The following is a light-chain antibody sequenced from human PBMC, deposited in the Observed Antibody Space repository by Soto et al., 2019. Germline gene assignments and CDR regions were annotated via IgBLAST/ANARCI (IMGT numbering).Light chain of an antibody. J-gene: IGKJ3*01. CDR1: QGISNY. CDR2: AAS. CDR3: QKYNSCLT. Sequence: DIQMTQSPSSLSASVGDRVTITCRASQGISNYLAWYQQKPGTVPKLLIYAASTLQSGVPSRFSGSGSGTDFTLTISSLQPEDVATYYCQKYNSCLTFGPGTKVDIK. V-gene: IGKV1-27*01.